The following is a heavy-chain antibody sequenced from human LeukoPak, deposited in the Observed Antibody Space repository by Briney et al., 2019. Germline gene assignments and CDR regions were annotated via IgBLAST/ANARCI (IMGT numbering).Heavy chain of an antibody. Sequence: GGSLRLSCAASGFTFSSYAMHWVRQAPGKGLEWVAVISYDGSNKYYADSVKGRFTISRDNSKNTLYLQMNSLRAEDTAVYYYARAGYYDSSGYYYNFDYWGQGTLVTVSS. J-gene: IGHJ4*02. CDR1: GFTFSSYA. D-gene: IGHD3-22*01. CDR3: ARAGYYDSSGYYYNFDY. V-gene: IGHV3-30*04. CDR2: ISYDGSNK.